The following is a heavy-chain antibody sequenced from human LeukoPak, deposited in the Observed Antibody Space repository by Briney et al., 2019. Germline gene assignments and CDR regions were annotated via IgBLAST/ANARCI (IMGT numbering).Heavy chain of an antibody. J-gene: IGHJ4*02. V-gene: IGHV5-51*01. CDR3: ARRGIAAAGRGVYFDY. CDR2: IYPGDSDT. CDR1: GYSFTSYW. D-gene: IGHD6-13*01. Sequence: GESLKISCKGPGYSFTSYWIGWVRQMPGKGLEWMGIIYPGDSDTRYSPSFQGQVTISADKSISTASLQWSSPKASDTAMYYCARRGIAAAGRGVYFDYWGQGTLVTVSS.